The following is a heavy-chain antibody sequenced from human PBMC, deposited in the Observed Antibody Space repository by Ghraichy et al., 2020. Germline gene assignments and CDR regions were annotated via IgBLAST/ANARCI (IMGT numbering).Heavy chain of an antibody. D-gene: IGHD2-15*01. CDR1: GGSISGSSYY. V-gene: IGHV4-39*07. Sequence: LNISCTVSGGSISGSSYYWGWIRQPPGRGLEWIGSIYYSGNTYYNPSLKSRVTISVDTSKNQFSLKLSSVTAADTAVYYCAKAGYCSGGSCYLYWFDPWGLGTPVTVSS. CDR3: AKAGYCSGGSCYLYWFDP. CDR2: IYYSGNT. J-gene: IGHJ5*02.